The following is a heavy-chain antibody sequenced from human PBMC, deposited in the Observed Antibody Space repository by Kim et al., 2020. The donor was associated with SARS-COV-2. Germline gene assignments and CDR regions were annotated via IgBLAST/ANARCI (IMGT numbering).Heavy chain of an antibody. J-gene: IGHJ4*02. CDR2: FDPEDGET. V-gene: IGHV1-24*01. CDR1: GYTLTELS. D-gene: IGHD4-17*01. Sequence: ASVKVSCKVSGYTLTELSMHWVRQAPGKGLEWMGGFDPEDGETIYAQKFQGRVTMTEDTSTDTAYMELSSLRSEDTAVYYCGAVSTGDYFSVDYWGQGTLVTVSS. CDR3: GAVSTGDYFSVDY.